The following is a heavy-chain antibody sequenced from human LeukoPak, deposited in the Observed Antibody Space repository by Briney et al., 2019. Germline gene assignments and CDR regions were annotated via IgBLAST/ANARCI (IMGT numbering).Heavy chain of an antibody. CDR2: TYHSGST. D-gene: IGHD1-26*01. V-gene: IGHV4-59*01. J-gene: IGHJ4*02. CDR1: GGSISSYY. CDR3: ARGPYNGSYGFDY. Sequence: PSETLSLTCTVSGGSISSYYWSWIRQPPGKGLEWIGYTYHSGSTNYNPSLKSRVTISVDTSKNQFSLKLSSVTAADTAVYYCARGPYNGSYGFDYWGQGTLVTVSS.